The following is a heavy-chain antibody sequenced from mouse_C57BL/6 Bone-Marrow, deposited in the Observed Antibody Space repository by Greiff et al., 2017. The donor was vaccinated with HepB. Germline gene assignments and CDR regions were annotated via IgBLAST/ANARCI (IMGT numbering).Heavy chain of an antibody. CDR1: GYTFTDYY. CDR2: INPNNGGT. V-gene: IGHV1-26*01. J-gene: IGHJ3*01. CDR3: ARERDEYNYRKTWFAY. Sequence: EVQLQQSGPELVKPGASVKISCKASGYTFTDYYMNWVKQSHGKSLEWIGDINPNNGGTSYNQKFKGKATLTVEKSSSTAYMELRSLTSEDSAVYYCARERDEYNYRKTWFAYWGQGTLVTVSA. D-gene: IGHD1-3*01.